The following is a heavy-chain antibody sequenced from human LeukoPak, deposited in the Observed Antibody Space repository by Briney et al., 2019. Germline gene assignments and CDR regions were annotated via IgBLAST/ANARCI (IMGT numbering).Heavy chain of an antibody. CDR2: IYYSGST. D-gene: IGHD3-22*01. Sequence: SETLSLTCTVSNDSINNYYWSWIRQPPGKGLEWIGYIYYSGSTNYNPSLKSRVTISVDTSKNQFSLKLSSVTAADTAVYYCARAVPYYYDSSGYTFDYWGQGTLVTVSS. J-gene: IGHJ4*02. CDR3: ARAVPYYYDSSGYTFDY. V-gene: IGHV4-59*01. CDR1: NDSINNYY.